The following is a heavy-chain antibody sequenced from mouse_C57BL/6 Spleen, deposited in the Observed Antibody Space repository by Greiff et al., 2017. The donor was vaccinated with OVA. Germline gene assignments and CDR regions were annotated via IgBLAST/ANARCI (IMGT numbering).Heavy chain of an antibody. Sequence: QVQLKQSGAELARPGASVKLSCKASGYTFTSYGISWVKQRTGQGLEWIGEIYPRSGNTYYNEKFKGKATLTADKSSSTAYMGLRSLTSEDSAVYFCERLTGTLFDYWGQGTTLTVSS. D-gene: IGHD4-1*01. V-gene: IGHV1-81*01. CDR2: IYPRSGNT. CDR1: GYTFTSYG. CDR3: ERLTGTLFDY. J-gene: IGHJ2*01.